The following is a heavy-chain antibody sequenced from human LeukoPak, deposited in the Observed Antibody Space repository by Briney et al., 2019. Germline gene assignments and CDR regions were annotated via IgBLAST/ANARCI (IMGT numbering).Heavy chain of an antibody. CDR1: GGSISSGDYY. J-gene: IGHJ6*02. CDR3: AREESLYYGMDV. CDR2: IYYSGST. V-gene: IGHV4-30-4*01. Sequence: PSETLSLTCTVSGGSISSGDYYWSWIRQPPGKGLEWIGYIYYSGSTYYNPSLESRVTISVDTSKNQFSLKLSSVTAADTAVYYCAREESLYYGMDVWGQGTTVTVSS.